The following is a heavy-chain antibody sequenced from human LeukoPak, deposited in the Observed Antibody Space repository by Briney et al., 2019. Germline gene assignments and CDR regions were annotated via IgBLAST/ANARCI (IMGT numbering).Heavy chain of an antibody. CDR1: GFTFSSYA. J-gene: IGHJ4*02. CDR3: ARISHSGWYEFDY. D-gene: IGHD6-19*01. Sequence: PGGSLRLSCAASGFTFSSYAMHWVRQAPGKGLEWVAVISHDGSNKYYADSVKGRFTISRDNSKNTLYLQMNSLRAEDTAVYYCARISHSGWYEFDYWGQGTLVTVSS. CDR2: ISHDGSNK. V-gene: IGHV3-30-3*01.